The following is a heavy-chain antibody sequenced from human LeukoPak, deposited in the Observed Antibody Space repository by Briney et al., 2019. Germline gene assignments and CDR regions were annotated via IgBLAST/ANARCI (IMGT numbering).Heavy chain of an antibody. V-gene: IGHV1-18*01. Sequence: GASVKVSCKASGYTFTSYGISWVRQAPGQGLEWMGWISAYNGNTNYAQKLQGRVTMTTDTSTSTAYMELRSLRSDDTAVYYCARGAMATLSHDAFDIWGQGTMVTVSS. D-gene: IGHD5-24*01. J-gene: IGHJ3*02. CDR2: ISAYNGNT. CDR3: ARGAMATLSHDAFDI. CDR1: GYTFTSYG.